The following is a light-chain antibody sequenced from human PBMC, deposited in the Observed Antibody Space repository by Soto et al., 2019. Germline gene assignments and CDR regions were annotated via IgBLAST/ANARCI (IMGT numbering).Light chain of an antibody. CDR2: DAS. CDR1: PSVSSY. CDR3: QQRANWIT. J-gene: IGKJ5*01. V-gene: IGKV3-11*01. Sequence: VVLTQSPATLSLSPGERATLSCRASPSVSSYLAWLQQKPGQAPRLLIYDASNRATGIPARFSGSGSGTDFTLTISSLEPEDFEVYYCQQRANWITFGQGTRLEIK.